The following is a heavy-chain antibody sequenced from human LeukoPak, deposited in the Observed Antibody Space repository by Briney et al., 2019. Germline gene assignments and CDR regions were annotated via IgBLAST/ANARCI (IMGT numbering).Heavy chain of an antibody. CDR3: ARGPRDYGDYDFSYMDV. Sequence: ASVKVSCKASGYTFTSYDINWVRQATGQGLEWMGWMYPNSGNTGYAQKFQGRVTITRNTSISTAYMELSSLRSEDTAVYYCARGPRDYGDYDFSYMDVWGKGTTVTVSS. CDR2: MYPNSGNT. J-gene: IGHJ6*03. CDR1: GYTFTSYD. V-gene: IGHV1-8*03. D-gene: IGHD4-17*01.